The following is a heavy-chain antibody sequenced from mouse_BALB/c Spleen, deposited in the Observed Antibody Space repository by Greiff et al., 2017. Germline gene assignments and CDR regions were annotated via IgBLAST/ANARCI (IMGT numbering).Heavy chain of an antibody. J-gene: IGHJ2*01. CDR3: ARGYGNYPYFDY. D-gene: IGHD2-1*01. CDR2: INSNGGST. V-gene: IGHV5-6-3*01. Sequence: EVQVVESGGGLVQPGGSLKLSCAASGFTFSSYGMSWVRQTPDKRLELVATINSNGGSTYYPDSVKGRFTISRDNAKNTLYLQMSSLKSEDTAMYYCARGYGNYPYFDYWGQGTTLTVSS. CDR1: GFTFSSYG.